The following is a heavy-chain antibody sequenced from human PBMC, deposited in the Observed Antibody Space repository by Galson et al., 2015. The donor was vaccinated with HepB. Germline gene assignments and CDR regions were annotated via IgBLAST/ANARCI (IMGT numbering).Heavy chain of an antibody. V-gene: IGHV3-7*01. CDR2: IKQDGSEK. CDR1: GFTFSSYW. D-gene: IGHD6-13*01. J-gene: IGHJ4*02. CDR3: ARENDWAAAGTGVFDY. Sequence: LRLSCAASGFTFSSYWMSWVRQAPGKGLEWVANIKQDGSEKYYVDSVKGRFTISRDNAKNSLYLQMNSLRAEDTAVYYCARENDWAAAGTGVFDYWGQGTLVTVSS.